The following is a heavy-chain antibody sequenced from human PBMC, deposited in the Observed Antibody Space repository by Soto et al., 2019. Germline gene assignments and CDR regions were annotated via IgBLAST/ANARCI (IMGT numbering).Heavy chain of an antibody. D-gene: IGHD5-18*01. Sequence: EVQLLESGGGLVQPGGSLRLSCAASGFTFSSYAMSWVRQAPGKGLEWVSAISGSGGSTYYADSVKGRFTISRDSSKNPLYLHMNSLRAEDTAVYYCAKAAYSYGYSDYWGQGTLVTVSS. CDR1: GFTFSSYA. CDR3: AKAAYSYGYSDY. J-gene: IGHJ4*02. V-gene: IGHV3-23*01. CDR2: ISGSGGST.